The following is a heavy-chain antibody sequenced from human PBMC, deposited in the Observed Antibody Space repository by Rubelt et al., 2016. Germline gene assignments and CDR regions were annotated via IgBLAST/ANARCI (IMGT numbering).Heavy chain of an antibody. J-gene: IGHJ4*02. V-gene: IGHV3-23*01. CDR2: ISGSGGST. D-gene: IGHD5-12*01. CDR1: GFVFSSYA. CDR3: AKGRGYSGYDGTPVDY. Sequence: ASGFVFSSYAMSWVRQAPGKGLEWVSVISGSGGSTYYADSVRVRFTISRDNSKNTLYLQMNSLRVEDTAVYYCAKGRGYSGYDGTPVDYWGQGTLVTVSS.